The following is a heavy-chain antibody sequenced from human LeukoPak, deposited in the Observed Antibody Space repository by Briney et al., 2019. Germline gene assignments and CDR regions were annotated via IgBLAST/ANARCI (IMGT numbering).Heavy chain of an antibody. D-gene: IGHD2-8*02. V-gene: IGHV3-74*01. CDR1: GFTLGNYW. CDR3: ARDLTYCTGGTCHPSPIDY. J-gene: IGHJ4*02. Sequence: GGSLRLSCAASGFTLGNYWMHWVRQAPGKGLVWVSHTNTDESSTNYADSVKGRFTISRDNAKNTLYLQMNSLRAEDTAVYYCARDLTYCTGGTCHPSPIDYWGQGTLVTVSS. CDR2: TNTDESST.